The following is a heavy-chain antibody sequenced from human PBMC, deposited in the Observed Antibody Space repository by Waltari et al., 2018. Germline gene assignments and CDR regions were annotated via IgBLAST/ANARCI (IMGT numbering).Heavy chain of an antibody. Sequence: EVQLVESGGGLVQPGGSLSLSCAASAFTYSMYWMHWVPQAPGKGLVWVSRSNSDGSSTSYADSVKGRFTISKDNAKNTVYLQMNSLRAEDTAIYYCARGARRTTVTTGWWYFDLWGRGTLVTVSS. V-gene: IGHV3-74*01. D-gene: IGHD4-17*01. J-gene: IGHJ2*01. CDR3: ARGARRTTVTTGWWYFDL. CDR1: AFTYSMYW. CDR2: SNSDGSST.